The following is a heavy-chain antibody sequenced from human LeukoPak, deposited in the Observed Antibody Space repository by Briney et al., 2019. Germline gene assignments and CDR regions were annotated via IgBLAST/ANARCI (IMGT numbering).Heavy chain of an antibody. Sequence: SETLSLTCTVSGGSISSSSYYWGWIRQPPGKGPEWIGSIYYSGSTYYNPSLKSRVTISVDTSKNQFSLKLSSVTAADTAVYYCARRYCINGVCYSTDYFDYWGQGTLVTVSS. CDR2: IYYSGST. CDR3: ARRYCINGVCYSTDYFDY. D-gene: IGHD2-8*01. J-gene: IGHJ4*02. V-gene: IGHV4-39*01. CDR1: GGSISSSSYY.